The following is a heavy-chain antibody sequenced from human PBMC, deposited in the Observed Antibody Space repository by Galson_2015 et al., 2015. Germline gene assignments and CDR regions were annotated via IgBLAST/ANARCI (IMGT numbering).Heavy chain of an antibody. J-gene: IGHJ6*02. Sequence: CAISGDSVSSNSAAWNWIRQSPSRGLEWLGRTYYRSKRYNDYAVSVKSRITINPDTSKNQFSLQLNSVTPEDTAVYYCARGVGGARRGNYYYYGMDVWGQGTTVTVSS. CDR2: TYYRSKRYN. V-gene: IGHV6-1*01. CDR3: ARGVGGARRGNYYYYGMDV. D-gene: IGHD1-26*01. CDR1: GDSVSSNSAA.